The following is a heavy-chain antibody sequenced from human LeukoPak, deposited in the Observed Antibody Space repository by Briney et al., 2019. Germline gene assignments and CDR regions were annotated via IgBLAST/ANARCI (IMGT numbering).Heavy chain of an antibody. CDR2: IYYSGST. CDR3: AREGRDYDILTGYYRGAFDI. J-gene: IGHJ3*02. D-gene: IGHD3-9*01. CDR1: GGSISSGGYY. Sequence: SETLSLTCTVSGGSISSGGYYWSWIRQHPGKGLEWIGYIYYSGSTYYNPSLKSRVTISVDTSKNQFSLKLSSVTAADTAVYYCAREGRDYDILTGYYRGAFDIWGQGTMVTVPS. V-gene: IGHV4-31*03.